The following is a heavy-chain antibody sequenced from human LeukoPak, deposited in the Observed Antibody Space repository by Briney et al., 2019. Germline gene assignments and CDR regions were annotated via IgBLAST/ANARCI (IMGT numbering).Heavy chain of an antibody. Sequence: GGSLRLSCAASGFTFGSYSMNWVRQAPGKGLEWVSYISSSSTTINYAESVKGRFTISRDNAKDSMYLQMNSLRVEDTAVYYCARGGSGSGYHYYYYYMDVWGKGTTVTISS. CDR1: GFTFGSYS. CDR3: ARGGSGSGYHYYYYYMDV. V-gene: IGHV3-48*01. J-gene: IGHJ6*03. D-gene: IGHD3-22*01. CDR2: ISSSSTTI.